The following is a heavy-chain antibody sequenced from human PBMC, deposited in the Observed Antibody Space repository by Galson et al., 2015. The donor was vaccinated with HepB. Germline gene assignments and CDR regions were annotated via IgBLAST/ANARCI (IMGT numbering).Heavy chain of an antibody. D-gene: IGHD6-19*01. CDR1: GGTFSSYA. CDR3: ARDRAVAGTGYFDY. J-gene: IGHJ4*02. V-gene: IGHV1-69*13. CDR2: IIPIFGIA. Sequence: SVKVSCKASGGTFSSYAISWVRQAPGQGLEWMGGIIPIFGIANYAQKFQGRVTITADESTSTAYMELSSLRSEDTAVYYCARDRAVAGTGYFDYWGQGTLVTVSS.